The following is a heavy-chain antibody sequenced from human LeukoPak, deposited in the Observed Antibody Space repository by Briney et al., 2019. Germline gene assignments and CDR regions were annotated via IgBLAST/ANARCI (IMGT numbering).Heavy chain of an antibody. Sequence: SVKVSCKASGGTLSSYTISWVRQAPGQGLEWMGRIIPILGIANYAQKFQGRVTITADKSTSTAYMELSSLRSEDTAVYYCAYNWNDDYFDYWGQGTLVTVSS. D-gene: IGHD1-20*01. V-gene: IGHV1-69*02. CDR3: AYNWNDDYFDY. CDR2: IIPILGIA. CDR1: GGTLSSYT. J-gene: IGHJ4*02.